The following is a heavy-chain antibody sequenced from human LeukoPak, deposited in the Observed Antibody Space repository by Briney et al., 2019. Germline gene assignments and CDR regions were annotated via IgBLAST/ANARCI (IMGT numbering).Heavy chain of an antibody. J-gene: IGHJ3*02. CDR2: ISSDSSYI. Sequence: GGSLRLSCAASGFTFSSSIMNWVRQAPGKGLEWVSSISSDSSYISYADSVRGRFTISRDNAQNSLYLQMNSLTAEDTTIYYCARGVRPAAFDIWGQGTMVTVSS. D-gene: IGHD5/OR15-5a*01. CDR1: GFTFSSSI. CDR3: ARGVRPAAFDI. V-gene: IGHV3-21*01.